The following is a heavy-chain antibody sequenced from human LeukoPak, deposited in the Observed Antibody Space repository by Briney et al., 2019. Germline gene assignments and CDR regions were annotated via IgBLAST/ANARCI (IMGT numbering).Heavy chain of an antibody. CDR1: GGSFSGYY. CDR3: AQNWNNDY. V-gene: IGHV3-23*01. CDR2: ISNSADRT. D-gene: IGHD1/OR15-1a*01. J-gene: IGHJ4*02. Sequence: ETLSLTCAVYGGSFSGYYWSWIRQPPGKGLEWVSSISNSADRTYYADSVKGRFTISRDNSKNTLNLQMNSLRVDDTAVYYCAQNWNNDYWGQGTLVTVSS.